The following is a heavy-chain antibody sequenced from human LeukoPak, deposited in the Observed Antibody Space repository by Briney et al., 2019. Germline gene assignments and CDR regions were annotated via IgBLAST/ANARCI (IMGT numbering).Heavy chain of an antibody. V-gene: IGHV4-59*01. CDR1: GGSLCPYY. Sequence: SETLSLSCTVSGGSLCPYYWSWIRQPPGKGLEWLGYIYYSGNTAYNPSLQRPVAISADTSKTQFSLKLSSVTAADTAVDYCARSTGSTMFIDYWGQGTLVTVSS. CDR3: ARSTGSTMFIDY. CDR2: IYYSGNT. D-gene: IGHD3-10*02. J-gene: IGHJ4*02.